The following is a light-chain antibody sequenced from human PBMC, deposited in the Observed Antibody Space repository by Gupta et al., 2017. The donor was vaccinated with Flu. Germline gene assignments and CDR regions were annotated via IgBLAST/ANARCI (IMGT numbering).Light chain of an antibody. V-gene: IGKV1-39*01. CDR2: VAS. J-gene: IGKJ1*01. CDR3: QQSDSIPPWA. Sequence: DIQMTQSPSSLSASVGDRVTITCRTSQSIYNYLNWYQQKPGKAPKLLIYVASSLQSGVPSRFSGSGSGTDXTLTISXLQHEDFATYYCQQSDSIPPWAFGXGTKVEI. CDR1: QSIYNY.